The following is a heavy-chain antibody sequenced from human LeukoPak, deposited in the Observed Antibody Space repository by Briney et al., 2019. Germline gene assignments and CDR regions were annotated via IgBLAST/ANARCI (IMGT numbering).Heavy chain of an antibody. D-gene: IGHD1-26*01. J-gene: IGHJ4*02. CDR1: GYTFTNFY. CDR2: INPSGANT. Sequence: ASVKVSCKTSGYTFTNFYMHWVRQAPGQGLEWMGIINPSGANTGYAQKFQGRVTMTRDTSTSTVYMELSSLRSQDTAVYYCAGEVGIRGHFDYRGRGTPVTVSS. CDR3: AGEVGIRGHFDY. V-gene: IGHV1-46*01.